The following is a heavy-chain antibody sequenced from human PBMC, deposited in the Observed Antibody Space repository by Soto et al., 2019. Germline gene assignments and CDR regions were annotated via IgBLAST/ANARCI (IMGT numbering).Heavy chain of an antibody. CDR1: GGSISSGNYA. J-gene: IGHJ5*02. CDR3: ARGSNSGGYHEGFDI. V-gene: IGHV4-30-2*01. Sequence: SETLSLTCVVSGGSISSGNYAWSWVRQPPGEGLEWIGSIYLSGSTFYNPSLESRVTISFDGSNNQFSLNLNSVTAADTAVYHCARGSNSGGYHEGFDIWGQGTLVTVSS. D-gene: IGHD3-22*01. CDR2: IYLSGST.